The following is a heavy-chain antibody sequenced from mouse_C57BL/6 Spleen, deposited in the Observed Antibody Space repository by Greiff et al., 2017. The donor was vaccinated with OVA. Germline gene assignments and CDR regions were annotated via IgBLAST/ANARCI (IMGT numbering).Heavy chain of an antibody. Sequence: VQLKESGPELVKPGASVKMSCKASGYTFTDYNMHWVKQSHGKSLEWIGYINPNNGGTSYNQKFKGKATLTVNKSSSTAYMELRSLTSEDSAVYYCAREGDYDDWYFDVWGTGTTVTVSS. J-gene: IGHJ1*03. CDR1: GYTFTDYN. D-gene: IGHD2-4*01. CDR3: AREGDYDDWYFDV. CDR2: INPNNGGT. V-gene: IGHV1-22*01.